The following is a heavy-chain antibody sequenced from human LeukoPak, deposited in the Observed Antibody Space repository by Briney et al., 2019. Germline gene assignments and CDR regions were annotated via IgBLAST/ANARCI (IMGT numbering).Heavy chain of an antibody. J-gene: IGHJ5*02. CDR2: IWYDGSKK. D-gene: IGHD5-18*01. CDR3: AKDLSYGSNWFDP. CDR1: GFTFSSHG. V-gene: IGHV3-33*06. Sequence: GGSLRLSCAASGFTFSSHGMHWVRQAPGKGLEWVALIWYDGSKKNYADSVKGQFTTSRDDSKSTLYLQINSLRAEDTAVYYCAKDLSYGSNWFDPWGQGTLVTVSS.